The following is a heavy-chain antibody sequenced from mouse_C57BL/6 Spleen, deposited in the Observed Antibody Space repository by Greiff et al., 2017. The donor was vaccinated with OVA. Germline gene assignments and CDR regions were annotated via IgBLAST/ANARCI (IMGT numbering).Heavy chain of an antibody. CDR2: ISSGGSYT. D-gene: IGHD1-1*01. CDR1: GFTFSSYG. J-gene: IGHJ1*03. CDR3: ARTYGSSPWYFDV. V-gene: IGHV5-6*01. Sequence: EVQVVESGGDLVKPGGSLKLSCAASGFTFSSYGMSWVRQTPDKRLEWVATISSGGSYTYYPDSVKGRFTISRDNAKNTLYLQMSSLKSEDTAMYYCARTYGSSPWYFDVWGTGTTVTVSS.